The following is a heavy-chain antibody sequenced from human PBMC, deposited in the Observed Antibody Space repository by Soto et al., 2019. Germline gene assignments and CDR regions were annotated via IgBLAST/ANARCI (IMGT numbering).Heavy chain of an antibody. CDR1: GFTFSRFW. CDR2: INGDGSEK. V-gene: IGHV3-7*01. D-gene: IGHD5-12*01. Sequence: EVQVVESGGGLVQPGGSLRLSCAASGFTFSRFWMSWVRQAPGQGLEWVANINGDGSEKNYVDSVKGRFTISRDNAKNSLLLQVNSQRTEDTAVYYCARGVGVVGEKPSGYHSSQFDYWGQGTLVTVSS. CDR3: ARGVGVVGEKPSGYHSSQFDY. J-gene: IGHJ4*02.